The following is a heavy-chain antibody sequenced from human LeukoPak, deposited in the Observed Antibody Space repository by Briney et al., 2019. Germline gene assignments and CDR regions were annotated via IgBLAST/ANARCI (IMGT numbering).Heavy chain of an antibody. V-gene: IGHV3-48*01. CDR1: GFTFNDYS. CDR2: ITSSSSTI. CDR3: ARARFLESYFDY. D-gene: IGHD3-3*01. Sequence: GGSLRLSCAASGFTFNDYSMNWVRQAPGKGLEWVSYITSSSSTIYYTDSVKGRFTISRDNARNSLYLQMNSLRAEDTAMYYCARARFLESYFDYWGQGTLVTVSS. J-gene: IGHJ4*02.